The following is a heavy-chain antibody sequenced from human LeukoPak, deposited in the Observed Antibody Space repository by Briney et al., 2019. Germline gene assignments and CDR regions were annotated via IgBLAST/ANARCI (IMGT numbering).Heavy chain of an antibody. J-gene: IGHJ6*02. CDR2: IYYSGTT. V-gene: IGHV4-59*01. CDR3: AREDPQTTVPEGMDV. Sequence: SETLSLTCTVSGGSISHYYWGWIRQSPGKGLEWIGYIYYSGTTNYNPSLKSRGTISVDTSRNQFSLQLRSVTAADAAVYYCAREDPQTTVPEGMDVWGQGTTVIVSS. CDR1: GGSISHYY. D-gene: IGHD4-17*01.